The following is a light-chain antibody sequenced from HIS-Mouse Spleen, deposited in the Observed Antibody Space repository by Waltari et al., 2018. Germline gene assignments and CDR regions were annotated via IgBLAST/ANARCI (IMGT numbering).Light chain of an antibody. CDR3: QQYYSFHRYT. Sequence: AIWMTQSPSLLSASTEDRVTICCRRSQGIISYLSWYQQKTGKDPEILIYAASTFQSGVPPRLSGSGSATAFTLLTSCLQYEDYAAYYCQQYYSFHRYTFGQGTKLEIK. V-gene: IGKV1D-8*02. J-gene: IGKJ2*01. CDR2: AAS. CDR1: QGIISY.